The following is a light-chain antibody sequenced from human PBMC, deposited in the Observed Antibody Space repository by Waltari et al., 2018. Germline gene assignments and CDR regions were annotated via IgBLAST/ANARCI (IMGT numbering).Light chain of an antibody. Sequence: EIVLTQSPGPLSLSPGERATLSCRASQSVSRALAWYQQKPGQAPRLLIYGASNRATGIPDRFSGSGSGTDFSLTISRLDPEDVAVYYCQHYERLPATFGQGTKVEIK. V-gene: IGKV3-20*01. CDR2: GAS. CDR1: QSVSRA. J-gene: IGKJ1*01. CDR3: QHYERLPAT.